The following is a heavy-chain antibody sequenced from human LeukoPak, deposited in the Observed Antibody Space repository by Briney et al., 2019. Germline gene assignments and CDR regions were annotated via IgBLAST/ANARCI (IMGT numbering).Heavy chain of an antibody. J-gene: IGHJ5*02. Sequence: ASVKVSCKVSGYTLTELSMHWVRQAPGKGLEWMGGFDPEDGETIYAQKFQGIVTMTEDTSTDTAYMDLSSLRSEDTAVYYCVKPAHARGGPWFDPWGQGTLVTVSS. V-gene: IGHV1-24*01. CDR1: GYTLTELS. D-gene: IGHD1-14*01. CDR2: FDPEDGET. CDR3: VKPAHARGGPWFDP.